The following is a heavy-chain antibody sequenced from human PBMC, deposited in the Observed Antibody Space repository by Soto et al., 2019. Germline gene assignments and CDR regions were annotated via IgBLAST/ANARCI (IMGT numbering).Heavy chain of an antibody. J-gene: IGHJ4*02. V-gene: IGHV4-34*01. CDR2: INHSGST. CDR3: ARLGGYYQALDS. Sequence: PSETLSLTCAVYTGSFSGYYWSWIRQPPEKGLEWIAEINHSGSTNYNPSLKSRVTLSVDTSKNQFSLKLSSVTAADTAVYYCARLGGYYQALDSWGQGTLVTVSS. CDR1: TGSFSGYY. D-gene: IGHD3-22*01.